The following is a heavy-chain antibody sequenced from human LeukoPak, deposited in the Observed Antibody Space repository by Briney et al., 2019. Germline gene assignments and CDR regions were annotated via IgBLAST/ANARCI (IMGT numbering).Heavy chain of an antibody. CDR2: INPSVGST. J-gene: IGHJ4*02. CDR3: ARVEFEWFGDPDMVFLY. V-gene: IGHV1-46*01. Sequence: ASVKVSCKASGYTFTSYYIHWVRQAPGQGLEWMGIINPSVGSTSYAQKFQGRVTMTRDRSTSTVYMELSSLRSEDTAVYYCARVEFEWFGDPDMVFLYWGQGTLVTVSS. D-gene: IGHD3-10*01. CDR1: GYTFTSYY.